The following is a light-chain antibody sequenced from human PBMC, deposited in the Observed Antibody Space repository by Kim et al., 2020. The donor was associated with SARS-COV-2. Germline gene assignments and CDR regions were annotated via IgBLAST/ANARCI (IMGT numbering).Light chain of an antibody. CDR1: NIGSKS. Sequence: SYELTQPPSVSVAPGKTARITCGGNNIGSKSVHWYQQKPGQAPVLVIYYDSDWPSGIPERFSGSNSGNTATLTISRVEAGDEADYYCQVWDSSSDHPGVVFGGGTQLTVL. J-gene: IGLJ2*01. CDR3: QVWDSSSDHPGVV. CDR2: YDS. V-gene: IGLV3-21*04.